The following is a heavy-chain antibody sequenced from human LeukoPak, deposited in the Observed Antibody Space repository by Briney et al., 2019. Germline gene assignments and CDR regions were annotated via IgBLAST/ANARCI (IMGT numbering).Heavy chain of an antibody. V-gene: IGHV1-69*05. J-gene: IGHJ4*02. D-gene: IGHD6-13*01. CDR3: ATRYSSSWQNFDY. CDR1: GGTFSSYA. Sequence: ASVKVSCKASGGTFSSYAISWVRQAPGQGLEWMGRIIPIFGTANYAQKFQGRVTITTDESTSTAYMELSSLGSEDTAVYYCATRYSSSWQNFDYWGQGTLVTVSS. CDR2: IIPIFGTA.